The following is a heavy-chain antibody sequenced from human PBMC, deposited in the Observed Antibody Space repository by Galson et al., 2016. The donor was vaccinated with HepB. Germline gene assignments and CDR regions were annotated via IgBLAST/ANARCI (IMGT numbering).Heavy chain of an antibody. J-gene: IGHJ6*02. D-gene: IGHD6-19*01. CDR2: IHHRGST. CDR3: ARPRSGPVGGNYYMDV. V-gene: IGHV4-34*01. CDR1: GGSFSGYN. Sequence: SETLSLTCAVYGGSFSGYNWTWIRQPPGKGLEWIGEIHHRGSTIYNPSLKSRVTTSVDSSKNQLSLSLRSVTAADTAVYYCARPRSGPVGGNYYMDVWGQGTTVTISS.